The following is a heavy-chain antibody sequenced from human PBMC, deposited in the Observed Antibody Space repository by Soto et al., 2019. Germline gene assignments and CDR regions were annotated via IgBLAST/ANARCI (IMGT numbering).Heavy chain of an antibody. CDR3: AKNSGYYYDAFDI. D-gene: IGHD3-22*01. CDR1: GFIFSSNA. J-gene: IGHJ3*02. V-gene: IGHV3-23*01. Sequence: GGSLRLSCAASGFIFSSNAMSWVRQAPGKGLEWVSGISGSGGSTFYTDAVKGRFTISRDNSKNTLFLQMNSLRAEDTALYYCAKNSGYYYDAFDIWGQGTMVTVSS. CDR2: ISGSGGST.